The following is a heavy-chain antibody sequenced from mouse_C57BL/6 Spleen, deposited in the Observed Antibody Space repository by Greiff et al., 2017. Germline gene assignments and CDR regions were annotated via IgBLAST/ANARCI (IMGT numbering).Heavy chain of an antibody. V-gene: IGHV1-42*01. Sequence: VQLQQSGPELVKPGASVKISCKASGYSFTGYYMNWVKQSPEKSLEWIGEINPSTGGTTYNQKFKAKATLTVDKSSSTAYMQLKSLTSEDSAVYYCARDQLTGFAYWGQGTLVTVSA. CDR3: ARDQLTGFAY. CDR2: INPSTGGT. CDR1: GYSFTGYY. J-gene: IGHJ3*01. D-gene: IGHD3-3*01.